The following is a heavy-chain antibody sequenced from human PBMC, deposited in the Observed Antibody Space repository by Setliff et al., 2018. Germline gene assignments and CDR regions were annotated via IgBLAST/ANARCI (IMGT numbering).Heavy chain of an antibody. CDR3: ARATVGLATIIYFDS. D-gene: IGHD4-4*01. J-gene: IGHJ4*02. CDR1: GGPFSGYY. Sequence: SETLSLTCAVYGGPFSGYYWSWIRQPPGKGLEWIGRVHSSGDTKYNPSVKTRVTMSVDTSKNQFSLKLSSATAADTAVYYCARATVGLATIIYFDSWGQGTLVTVSS. V-gene: IGHV4-59*10. CDR2: VHSSGDT.